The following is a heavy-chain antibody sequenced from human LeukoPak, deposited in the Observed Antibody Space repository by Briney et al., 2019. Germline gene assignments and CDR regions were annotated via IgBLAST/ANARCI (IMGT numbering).Heavy chain of an antibody. CDR3: ARDSPLPSSYYQNDAFDI. J-gene: IGHJ3*02. Sequence: SETLSLTCTVSGGSISSYYWSWIRQPPGKGLEWIGYIYYSGSTNYNPSLKSRVTISVDTSKNQFSLKLSSVTAADTAVYYCARDSPLPSSYYQNDAFDIWGQGTMVTVSS. CDR1: GGSISSYY. V-gene: IGHV4-59*01. D-gene: IGHD2-21*01. CDR2: IYYSGST.